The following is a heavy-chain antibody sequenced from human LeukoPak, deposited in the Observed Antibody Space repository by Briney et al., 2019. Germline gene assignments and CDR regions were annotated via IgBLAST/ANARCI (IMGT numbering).Heavy chain of an antibody. CDR2: ISYDGSNK. V-gene: IGHV3-30*01. J-gene: IGHJ3*02. CDR3: ARYCSSTSCFDGADDAFDI. CDR1: GFTFSSYA. Sequence: GGSLRLSCAASGFTFSSYAMHWVRQAPGKGLEWVAVISYDGSNKYYADSVKGRFTISRDNSKNTLYLQMNSLRAEDTAVYYCARYCSSTSCFDGADDAFDIWGQGTMVTVSS. D-gene: IGHD2-2*01.